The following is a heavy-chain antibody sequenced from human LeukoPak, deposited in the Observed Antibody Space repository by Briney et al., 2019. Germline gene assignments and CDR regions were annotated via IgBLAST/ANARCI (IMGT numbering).Heavy chain of an antibody. V-gene: IGHV1-69*06. Sequence: GASVKVSCKASGGTFSSYAIGWVRQAPGQGLEWMGGIIPIFGTTNYAQKFQDRVTITADKSTSTAYMELSSLRSEDTAVYYCARVVGLTGYSSSWYSGYYYYMDVWGQGTTVTVSS. J-gene: IGHJ6*03. CDR2: IIPIFGTT. CDR1: GGTFSSYA. D-gene: IGHD6-13*01. CDR3: ARVVGLTGYSSSWYSGYYYYMDV.